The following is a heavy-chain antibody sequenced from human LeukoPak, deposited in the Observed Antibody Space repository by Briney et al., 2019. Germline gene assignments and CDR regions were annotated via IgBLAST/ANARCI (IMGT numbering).Heavy chain of an antibody. CDR1: GGSISSYY. CDR3: ARVSAAGMEFHYGMDV. D-gene: IGHD6-13*01. CDR2: IHYSEST. J-gene: IGHJ6*01. Sequence: SETLSLTCTVSGGSISSYYWSWMRQPPGKGLEWIGNIHYSESTNFNPSLKSRVAIAVDTSKNQFSLSMRSVTAADTAVYYCARVSAAGMEFHYGMDVWGQGTTVFVSS. V-gene: IGHV4-59*01.